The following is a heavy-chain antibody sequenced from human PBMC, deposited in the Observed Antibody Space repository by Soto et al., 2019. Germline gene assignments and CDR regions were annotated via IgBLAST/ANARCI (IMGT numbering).Heavy chain of an antibody. J-gene: IGHJ4*02. V-gene: IGHV4-31*03. Sequence: PSETLSLTCTVSGGSISSGGYYWSWIRQHPGKGLEWIGYIYYSGSTYYNPSLKSRVTISVDTSKNQFSLKLSSVTAADTAVYYCARRTSSGYYYYFDYWGQGTLVTVSS. D-gene: IGHD3-22*01. CDR2: IYYSGST. CDR3: ARRTSSGYYYYFDY. CDR1: GGSISSGGYY.